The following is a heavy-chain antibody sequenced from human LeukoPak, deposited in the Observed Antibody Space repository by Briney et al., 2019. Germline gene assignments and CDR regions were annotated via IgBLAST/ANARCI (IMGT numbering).Heavy chain of an antibody. D-gene: IGHD3-22*01. CDR2: INWNGGST. J-gene: IGHJ4*02. V-gene: IGHV3-20*04. Sequence: GGSLRLSCAASGFTFDDYGMSWVRQAPGKGLEWVSGINWNGGSTGYADSVKGRFTISRDNAKNSLYLQMNSLRAEDTALYYCARARRPQYYYDSSGYYYYFDYWGQGTLFTVSS. CDR3: ARARRPQYYYDSSGYYYYFDY. CDR1: GFTFDDYG.